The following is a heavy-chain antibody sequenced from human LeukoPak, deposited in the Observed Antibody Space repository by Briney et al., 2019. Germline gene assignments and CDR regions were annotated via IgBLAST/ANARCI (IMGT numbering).Heavy chain of an antibody. Sequence: PGGSLRLSCAASGFTFSSYSMNWVRQAPGKGLEWVSSISSSSSYIYYADSVKGRFTISRDNAKNSLYLQMNSLRAEDTAVYYCAGGGFLTRGMDVWGKGTTVTVSS. J-gene: IGHJ6*03. V-gene: IGHV3-21*01. CDR2: ISSSSSYI. CDR3: AGGGFLTRGMDV. CDR1: GFTFSSYS. D-gene: IGHD2/OR15-2a*01.